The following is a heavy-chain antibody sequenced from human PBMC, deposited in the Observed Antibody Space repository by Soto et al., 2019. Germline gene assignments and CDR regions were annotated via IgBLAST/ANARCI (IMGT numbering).Heavy chain of an antibody. CDR3: ATASFGLHYFEY. J-gene: IGHJ4*02. Sequence: QVQLQQWGAGLLKPPETLSLTCAVYGGSFSGYSWTWIRQPPGKGLEWIGEINHSGSTNYNPSLKSRVTVSVDTSKNQLSLKLTSVTAADTAVYYCATASFGLHYFEYWGEGTLVTVSS. CDR2: INHSGST. D-gene: IGHD3-3*01. V-gene: IGHV4-34*01. CDR1: GGSFSGYS.